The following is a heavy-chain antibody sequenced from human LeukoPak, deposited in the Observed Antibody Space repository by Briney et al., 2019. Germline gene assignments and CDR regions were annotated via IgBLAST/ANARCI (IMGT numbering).Heavy chain of an antibody. Sequence: GGSLRVSCAASGFTFSSYAMTWVRQAPGKGLEWVSVISGSGGTTYYADSVKGRFTISRDNSKNTLYLQMNSLRAEDTAVYYCANRGYVTYYFDCWGQGTLVTVSS. CDR3: ANRGYVTYYFDC. V-gene: IGHV3-23*01. CDR1: GFTFSSYA. D-gene: IGHD5-18*01. J-gene: IGHJ4*02. CDR2: ISGSGGTT.